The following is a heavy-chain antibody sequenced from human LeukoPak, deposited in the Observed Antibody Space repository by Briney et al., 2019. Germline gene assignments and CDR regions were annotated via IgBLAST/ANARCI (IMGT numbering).Heavy chain of an antibody. CDR3: ARASNYDYVWGTKTGTDYLDY. J-gene: IGHJ4*02. CDR2: IISSGSTI. Sequence: GGSLRLSWAASGFTFSSYEMNWVRQAPVKGLEWVSYIISSGSTIYYAHSAKGRFTISRDNAKNSLYLQINSLRADDTAVYYCARASNYDYVWGTKTGTDYLDYWGQGTLVTVSS. D-gene: IGHD3-16*01. V-gene: IGHV3-48*03. CDR1: GFTFSSYE.